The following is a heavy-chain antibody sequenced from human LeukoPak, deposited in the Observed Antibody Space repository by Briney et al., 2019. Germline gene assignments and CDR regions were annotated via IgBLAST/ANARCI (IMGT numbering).Heavy chain of an antibody. CDR2: IRYDGSNK. J-gene: IGHJ4*02. Sequence: PGGSLRLSCAASGFTFSSYGMHWVRQAPGKGLEWVAFIRYDGSNKYYADSVKGRFTISRDNSKNTLYLQMNSLRAEDTAVYYCAKWGSYDILTGYYGPPPWTFSDYWGQGTLVTVSS. D-gene: IGHD3-9*01. CDR1: GFTFSSYG. V-gene: IGHV3-30*02. CDR3: AKWGSYDILTGYYGPPPWTFSDY.